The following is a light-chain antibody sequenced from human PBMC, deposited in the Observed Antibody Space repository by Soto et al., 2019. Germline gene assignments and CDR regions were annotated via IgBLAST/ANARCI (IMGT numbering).Light chain of an antibody. J-gene: IGLJ1*01. V-gene: IGLV2-11*01. CDR1: SSDVGGYNY. Sequence: QSVMTQPRSVSGSPGQSVTISCTGTSSDVGGYNYVSWYQQHPGKSPKLMIYDVSKRPSGVPDRFSGSKSGNTASLTISGLQAEDEADYYCCSYAGSLYVCGTGTKVTVL. CDR3: CSYAGSLYV. CDR2: DVS.